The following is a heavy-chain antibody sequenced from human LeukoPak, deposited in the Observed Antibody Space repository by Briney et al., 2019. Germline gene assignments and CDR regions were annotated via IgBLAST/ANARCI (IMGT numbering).Heavy chain of an antibody. Sequence: GASVKVSCKASGYTFTSYDINWVRQATGQGLEWMGWMNPNSGNTGYAQKFQGRVTMTRNTSISTAYMELSNLRSEDTAVYYCAKDLEPQLVGAADYWGQGTLVTVSS. CDR2: MNPNSGNT. CDR3: AKDLEPQLVGAADY. J-gene: IGHJ4*02. CDR1: GYTFTSYD. D-gene: IGHD1-26*01. V-gene: IGHV1-8*01.